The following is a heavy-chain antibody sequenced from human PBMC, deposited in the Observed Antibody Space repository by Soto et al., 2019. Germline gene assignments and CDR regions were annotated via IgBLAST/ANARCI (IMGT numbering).Heavy chain of an antibody. V-gene: IGHV3-53*01. Sequence: PGGSLRLSCAASGFSVSDNYVSWVRQAPGKGLEWVSVIYSGGTTYYADSVKGRFTISRDNSKNTVYLQMNSLRAEDTAVYYCAKRSESSGNYYDYWGQGTLVTVSS. CDR3: AKRSESSGNYYDY. CDR2: IYSGGTT. D-gene: IGHD3-22*01. CDR1: GFSVSDNY. J-gene: IGHJ4*02.